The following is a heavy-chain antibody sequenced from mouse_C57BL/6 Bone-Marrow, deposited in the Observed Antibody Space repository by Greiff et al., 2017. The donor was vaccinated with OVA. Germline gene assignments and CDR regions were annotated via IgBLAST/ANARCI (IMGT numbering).Heavy chain of an antibody. D-gene: IGHD2-1*01. J-gene: IGHJ4*01. Sequence: EVKLQESGEGLVKPGGSLKLSCAASGFTFSSYAMSWVRQTPEKRLEWVAYISSGGDYIYYADTVKGRFTITRDNARNTLYLQMRSRKSEDTAMDYCTRLLDAMDYCGQGTSVTVSS. V-gene: IGHV5-9-1*02. CDR2: ISSGGDYI. CDR3: TRLLDAMDY. CDR1: GFTFSSYA.